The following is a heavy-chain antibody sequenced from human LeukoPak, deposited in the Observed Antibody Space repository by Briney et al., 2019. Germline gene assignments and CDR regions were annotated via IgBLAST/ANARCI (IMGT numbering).Heavy chain of an antibody. Sequence: ASVKVSCKASGYTFTGYYMHWVRQAPGQGLEWMGWINPNSGGTNYAQKFQGRVTLTRDTSISTAYMELSRLRSDDMAVYYCARKNYYDSSGYIDYWGQGTLVTVSS. CDR1: GYTFTGYY. CDR2: INPNSGGT. D-gene: IGHD3-22*01. J-gene: IGHJ4*02. CDR3: ARKNYYDSSGYIDY. V-gene: IGHV1-2*02.